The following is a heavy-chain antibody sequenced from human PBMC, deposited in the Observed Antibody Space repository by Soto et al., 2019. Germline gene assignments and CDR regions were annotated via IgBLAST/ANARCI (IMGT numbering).Heavy chain of an antibody. CDR1: GFTFSSYS. V-gene: IGHV3-21*01. D-gene: IGHD5-18*01. CDR3: ARDGNVDTAMVYGPYYYYSMDV. Sequence: GGSLRLSCAASGFTFSSYSMNWVRQAPGKGLEWVSSISSSSSYIYYADSVKGRFTISRDNAKNSLYLQMNSLRAEDTAVYYCARDGNVDTAMVYGPYYYYSMDVWGQGTTVTVSS. CDR2: ISSSSSYI. J-gene: IGHJ6*02.